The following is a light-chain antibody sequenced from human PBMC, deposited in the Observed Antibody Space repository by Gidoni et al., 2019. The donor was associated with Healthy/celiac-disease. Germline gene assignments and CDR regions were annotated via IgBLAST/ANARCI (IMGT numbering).Light chain of an antibody. J-gene: IGKJ2*01. V-gene: IGKV1-33*01. Sequence: IQSNQSPSSLSASVGDRVTITCQASQVISNYLNWYQHKPGKNPKLLIYDASNLETGVPSRFSGSGSGTDFTFTISSLQPEDIATYYCQQYDNLPYTFGQGTKLEIK. CDR3: QQYDNLPYT. CDR2: DAS. CDR1: QVISNY.